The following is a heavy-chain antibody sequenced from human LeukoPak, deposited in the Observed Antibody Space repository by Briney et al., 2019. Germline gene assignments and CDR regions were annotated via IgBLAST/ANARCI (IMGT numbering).Heavy chain of an antibody. J-gene: IGHJ4*01. CDR1: GGSFSGHY. D-gene: IGHD2-15*01. Sequence: SETLSLTCAVYGGSFSGHYWSWIRQPPGKGLEWIGEINHGGSTNYNPSLKSRVAISTDTSKNQLSLKLTSVTAADTAVYYCARRSLYCSGGSCYTPFDYWGHGTLVTVSS. V-gene: IGHV4-34*01. CDR2: INHGGST. CDR3: ARRSLYCSGGSCYTPFDY.